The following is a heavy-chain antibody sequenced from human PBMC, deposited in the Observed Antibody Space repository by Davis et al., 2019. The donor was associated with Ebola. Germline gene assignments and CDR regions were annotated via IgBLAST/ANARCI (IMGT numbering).Heavy chain of an antibody. D-gene: IGHD3-10*01. CDR1: GSTFSSYA. CDR2: ISSSSGRT. J-gene: IGHJ4*02. CDR3: TRTFYSGSGTYYNPDY. V-gene: IGHV3-23*01. Sequence: PGGSLRPSCAASGSTFSSYAMTWVRQAPGKGLEWVSSISSSSGRTYYADSVRGRFTISRDNSKNTLYLQLNSLRAEDAAVYYCTRTFYSGSGTYYNPDYWGQGTLVTVSS.